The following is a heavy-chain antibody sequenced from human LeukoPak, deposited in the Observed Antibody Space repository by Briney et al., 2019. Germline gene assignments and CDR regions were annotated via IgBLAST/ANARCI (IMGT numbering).Heavy chain of an antibody. V-gene: IGHV1-8*01. Sequence: ASVNLSSTASGYTFTIYDINWVRQAPGQGLEWMGWMNPNSGNTGYAQKLQGRVTMTRNTSISTAYMELSSLRSEDTAVYYCARGAVRRYNSYGRSYYYYGMDVWGQGTTVTVSS. D-gene: IGHD5-18*01. CDR1: GYTFTIYD. CDR3: ARGAVRRYNSYGRSYYYYGMDV. J-gene: IGHJ6*02. CDR2: MNPNSGNT.